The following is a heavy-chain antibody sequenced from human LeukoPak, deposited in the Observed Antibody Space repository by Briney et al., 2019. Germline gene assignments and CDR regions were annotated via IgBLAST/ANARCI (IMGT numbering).Heavy chain of an antibody. D-gene: IGHD3-22*01. V-gene: IGHV3-48*03. CDR1: GFTFSSYE. Sequence: GGSLRLSCAASGFTFSSYEMNWVRQAPGKGLEWFSYISSSGSSMSYADSVKGRFTISRDNAKNSMYLQMTSLRAGDAAVYYCARGYYSDTTGYNPLDHWGQGTLVTVSS. CDR2: ISSSGSSM. CDR3: ARGYYSDTTGYNPLDH. J-gene: IGHJ4*02.